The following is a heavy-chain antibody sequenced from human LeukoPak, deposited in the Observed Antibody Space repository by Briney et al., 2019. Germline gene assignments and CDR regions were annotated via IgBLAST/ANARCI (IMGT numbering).Heavy chain of an antibody. CDR2: INPNSGST. Sequence: ASVKVSCKASGYTFTGYYMHWVRQAPGQGLEWMGWINPNSGSTNYAQKFQGRVTMTRDTSISTAYMELSRLTSDDTAMYYCARSFCSRGSCYSRGYYFDYWGQGTLVTVSS. V-gene: IGHV1-2*02. CDR3: ARSFCSRGSCYSRGYYFDY. J-gene: IGHJ4*02. D-gene: IGHD2-15*01. CDR1: GYTFTGYY.